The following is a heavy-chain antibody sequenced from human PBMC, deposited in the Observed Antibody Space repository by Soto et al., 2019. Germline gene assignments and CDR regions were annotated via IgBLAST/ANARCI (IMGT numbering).Heavy chain of an antibody. Sequence: GGSLRLSCAASGFTFSSYWMSWVRQAPGKGLEWVANIKQDGSEKYYVDSVKGRFTISRDNAKNSLYLQMNSLRAEDTAVYYCARIKVGATTGSAFDIWGQGTMVTVSS. V-gene: IGHV3-7*03. D-gene: IGHD1-26*01. J-gene: IGHJ3*02. CDR1: GFTFSSYW. CDR2: IKQDGSEK. CDR3: ARIKVGATTGSAFDI.